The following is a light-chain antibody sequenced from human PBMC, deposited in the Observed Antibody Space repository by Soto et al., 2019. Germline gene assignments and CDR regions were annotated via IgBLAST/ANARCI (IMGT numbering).Light chain of an antibody. J-gene: IGLJ2*01. CDR3: HSYDVSLRGPA. CDR2: DNS. V-gene: IGLV1-40*01. Sequence: QAVVTQPPSLSGAPGQRVTISCTGSRSNIGAGYDVHWYQHLPGTAPKVLIFDNSNRPSGVPDRFSGSKSGTSASLAITGLQAEDEADYYCHSYDVSLRGPAFGGGTKLTVL. CDR1: RSNIGAGYD.